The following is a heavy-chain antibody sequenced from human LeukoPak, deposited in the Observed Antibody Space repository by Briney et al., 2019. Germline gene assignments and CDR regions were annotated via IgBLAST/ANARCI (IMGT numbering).Heavy chain of an antibody. CDR3: ARVDTAAAGSYYFDY. J-gene: IGHJ4*02. CDR1: GYSISSGYY. D-gene: IGHD6-13*01. V-gene: IGHV4-38-2*01. Sequence: MTSETLSLTCAVSGYSISSGYYWGWIRQPPGKGLEWIGSIYHSGSTYYNPSLKSRVTISVDTSKNQFSLKLSSVTAADTAVYYCARVDTAAAGSYYFDYWGQGTLVTVSS. CDR2: IYHSGST.